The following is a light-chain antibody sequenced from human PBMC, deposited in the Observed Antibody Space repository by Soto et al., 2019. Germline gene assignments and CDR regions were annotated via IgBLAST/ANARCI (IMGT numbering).Light chain of an antibody. Sequence: EIVMTQSPATLSVSPGEGATLSCRASQSISRNLAWYQQKPGQAPRLLIYGASTRATGIPARFSGSGSGTEFTLTISSLQSEDFAVYSCQQYNSLWTFGQGTKVEIK. V-gene: IGKV3-15*01. CDR1: QSISRN. CDR2: GAS. J-gene: IGKJ1*01. CDR3: QQYNSLWT.